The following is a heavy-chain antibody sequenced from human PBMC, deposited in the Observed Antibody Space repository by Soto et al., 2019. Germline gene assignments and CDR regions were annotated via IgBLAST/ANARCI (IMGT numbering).Heavy chain of an antibody. Sequence: GETLKICCKGSGYSFTSYWIGWVRQMPGKGLEWMGIIYPGDSDTRYSPSFQGQVTISAAKSISTAYLQWSTLKASDTAMYYCAGARITMVRGVLYGMDVWGQGTTVTVSS. CDR2: IYPGDSDT. V-gene: IGHV5-51*01. CDR3: AGARITMVRGVLYGMDV. D-gene: IGHD3-10*01. CDR1: GYSFTSYW. J-gene: IGHJ6*02.